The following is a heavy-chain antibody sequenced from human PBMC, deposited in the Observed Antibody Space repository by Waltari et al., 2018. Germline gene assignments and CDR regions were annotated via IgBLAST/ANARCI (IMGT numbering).Heavy chain of an antibody. Sequence: QVQLQQWGAGLLKPSETLSLTCAVYGGSFSGYYWSWIRQPPGKGLEWIGEINHSGSTNYIPSLKSRVTISVDTSKNQFSLKLSSVTAADTAVYYCARGRAVVKYYYYYYGMDVWGQGTTVTVSS. CDR2: INHSGST. V-gene: IGHV4-34*01. J-gene: IGHJ6*02. CDR3: ARGRAVVKYYYYYYGMDV. D-gene: IGHD2-15*01. CDR1: GGSFSGYY.